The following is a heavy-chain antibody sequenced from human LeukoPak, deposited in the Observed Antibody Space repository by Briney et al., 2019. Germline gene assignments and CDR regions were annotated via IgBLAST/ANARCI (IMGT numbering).Heavy chain of an antibody. V-gene: IGHV3-33*01. CDR1: GFTFSSYG. Sequence: GGSLRLSCAASGFTFSSYGMHWVRQAPGKELEWVAVIWYDGSNKYYADSVKGRFTISRDNSKNTLYLQMNSLRAEDTAVYYCARDTWFGDPRKNWFDPWGQGTLVTVSS. J-gene: IGHJ5*02. CDR2: IWYDGSNK. CDR3: ARDTWFGDPRKNWFDP. D-gene: IGHD3-10*01.